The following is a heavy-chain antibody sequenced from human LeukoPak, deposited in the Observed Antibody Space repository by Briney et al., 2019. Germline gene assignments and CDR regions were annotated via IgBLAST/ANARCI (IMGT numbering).Heavy chain of an antibody. Sequence: GGSLRLSCVRFGSSLDDDHMNWMNWVRQAPGKGLEWVSSISSGSTFIYYGESVKGRFTVSRDNAKNSLYLHMNSLRVEDTGVYYCASRSLPATFYGMAVWGQGTTVTVAS. J-gene: IGHJ6*02. CDR1: GSSLDDDH. CDR2: ISSGSTFI. V-gene: IGHV3-21*01. D-gene: IGHD1-14*01. CDR3: ASRSLPATFYGMAV.